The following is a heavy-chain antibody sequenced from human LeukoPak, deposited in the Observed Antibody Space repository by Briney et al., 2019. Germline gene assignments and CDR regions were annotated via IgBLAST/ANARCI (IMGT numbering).Heavy chain of an antibody. D-gene: IGHD3-22*01. CDR1: GFTFSTYA. Sequence: GGSLRLSCAASGFTFSTYAMNWVRQAPGKGLEWVSGISGSGDNTYYTDSVKGRFTIPRDNSKDTLYLQMNSLRAEDTAVYYCAKERSSGVYRLFDYWGQGTLVTVSS. V-gene: IGHV3-23*01. CDR3: AKERSSGVYRLFDY. J-gene: IGHJ4*02. CDR2: ISGSGDNT.